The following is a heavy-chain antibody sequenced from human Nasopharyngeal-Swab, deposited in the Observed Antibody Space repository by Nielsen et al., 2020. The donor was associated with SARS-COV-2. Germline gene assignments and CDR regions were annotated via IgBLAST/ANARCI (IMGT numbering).Heavy chain of an antibody. J-gene: IGHJ4*02. Sequence: GESLKISCAASGFTFSNYGMPWVRQAPGKGLEWVAVIWYDGSNKYYADSVKGRFTISRDNSKNTVYLQMNSLRAEDAAVYYCAAAPSGDYGGYWGQGTLVTVSS. V-gene: IGHV3-33*01. CDR1: GFTFSNYG. D-gene: IGHD4-23*01. CDR2: IWYDGSNK. CDR3: AAAPSGDYGGY.